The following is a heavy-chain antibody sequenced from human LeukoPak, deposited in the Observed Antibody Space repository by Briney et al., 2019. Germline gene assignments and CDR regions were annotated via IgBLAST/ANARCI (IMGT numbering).Heavy chain of an antibody. CDR1: GGSITNYY. J-gene: IGHJ6*03. CDR3: ARVRLAAAGMDV. CDR2: IYYSGST. V-gene: IGHV4-59*12. Sequence: PSETLSLTCTVSGGSITNYYWSWIRQPPGKGLEWIGYIYYSGSTNYNPSLKSRVTLSVDTSKNQFSLKLSSVTAADTAVYYCARVRLAAAGMDVWGKGTTVTVSS. D-gene: IGHD6-13*01.